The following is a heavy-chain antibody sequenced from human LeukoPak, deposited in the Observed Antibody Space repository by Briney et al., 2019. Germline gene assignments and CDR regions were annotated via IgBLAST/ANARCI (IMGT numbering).Heavy chain of an antibody. J-gene: IGHJ4*02. CDR3: ARVVTVAGTRRTKFDY. Sequence: TSETLSLTCTVSGYSISSGYYWAWMRQPPGKGLQWIGNIYHSGNTYYNPSLKSRVSISVDTSKNQFSLKLSSVTAADTAVYYCARVVTVAGTRRTKFDYWGQGTLVTVSS. CDR2: IYHSGNT. D-gene: IGHD6-19*01. CDR1: GYSISSGYY. V-gene: IGHV4-38-2*02.